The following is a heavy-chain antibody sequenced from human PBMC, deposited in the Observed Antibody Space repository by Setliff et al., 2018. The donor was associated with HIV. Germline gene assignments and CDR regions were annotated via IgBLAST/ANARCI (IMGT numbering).Heavy chain of an antibody. Sequence: SETLSLTCTVSGGSISSSSYYWGWIRQPPGKGLEWIGSIYYSGNTYYNPSLKSRITISIDTSKNQFSLNLNSVTAADTAVYYCARVPRITTLRNAFDIWGQGTMVTVSS. CDR3: ARVPRITTLRNAFDI. V-gene: IGHV4-39*07. CDR2: IYYSGNT. CDR1: GGSISSSSYY. D-gene: IGHD3-10*01. J-gene: IGHJ3*02.